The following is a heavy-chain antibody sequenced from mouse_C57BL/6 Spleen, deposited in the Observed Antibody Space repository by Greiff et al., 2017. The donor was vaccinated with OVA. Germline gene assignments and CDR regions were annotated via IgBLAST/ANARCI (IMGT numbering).Heavy chain of an antibody. CDR2: IYPGDGDT. J-gene: IGHJ1*03. CDR1: GYAFSSYW. D-gene: IGHD4-1*01. CDR3: ARPNWDEDWYFDV. Sequence: VQLVESGAELVKPGASVKISCKASGYAFSSYWMNWVKQRPGKGLEWIGQIYPGDGDTNYNGKFKGKATLTADKSSSTAYMQLSSLTSEDSAVYFCARPNWDEDWYFDVWGTGTTVTVSS. V-gene: IGHV1-80*01.